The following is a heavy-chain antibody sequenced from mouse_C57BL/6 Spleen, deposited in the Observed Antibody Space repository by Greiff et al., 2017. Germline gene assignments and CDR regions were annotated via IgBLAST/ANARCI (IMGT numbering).Heavy chain of an antibody. J-gene: IGHJ4*01. V-gene: IGHV7-3*01. CDR1: GFTFTDYY. D-gene: IGHD1-1*01. Sequence: EVHLVESGGGLVQPGGSLSLSCAASGFTFTDYYMSWVRQPPGKALEWLGFIRNKANGYTTEYSASVKGRFTISRDNSQSILYLQMNALRAEDSATYYCARYLTTVVGAMDYWGQGTSVTVSS. CDR3: ARYLTTVVGAMDY. CDR2: IRNKANGYTT.